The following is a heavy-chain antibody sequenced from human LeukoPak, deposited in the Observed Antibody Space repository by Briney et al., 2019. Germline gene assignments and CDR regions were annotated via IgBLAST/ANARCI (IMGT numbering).Heavy chain of an antibody. J-gene: IGHJ4*02. V-gene: IGHV3-33*01. CDR3: ARDDVAVNGALDF. CDR1: GYTFSSYG. D-gene: IGHD6-19*01. CDR2: IWYYGSTK. Sequence: GGSLRLSCAASGYTFSSYGMHWVRQAPGKGLEWVAVIWYYGSTKYYADSVKGRFTISRDNSKNTLYLQMNSLRAEDTAVYYCARDDVAVNGALDFWGQGTLVNVSP.